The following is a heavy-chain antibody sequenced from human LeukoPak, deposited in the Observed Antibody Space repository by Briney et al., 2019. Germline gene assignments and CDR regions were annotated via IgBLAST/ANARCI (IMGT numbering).Heavy chain of an antibody. Sequence: SETLSLTCTVSGGSISTGSYYWGWIRQPPGKGLEWIGSIYYSGSMSYNPSLRSRVTISIDTSKTQFSLRLSSLTAADTAVYYCARGRYGSGSYPFDYWGQGTLVTVSS. V-gene: IGHV4-39*07. CDR1: GGSISTGSYY. D-gene: IGHD3-10*01. J-gene: IGHJ4*02. CDR2: IYYSGSM. CDR3: ARGRYGSGSYPFDY.